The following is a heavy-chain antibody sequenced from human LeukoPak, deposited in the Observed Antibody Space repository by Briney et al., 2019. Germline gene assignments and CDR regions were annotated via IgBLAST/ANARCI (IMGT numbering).Heavy chain of an antibody. Sequence: GESLKISCAASGFTFSSYAMSWVRQAPGKGLEWVSAISGSGGSTYYADSVKGRFTISRDNSKNTLYLQMNSLRAEDTAVYYCAKDREWELLIDYWGQGTLVTVSS. D-gene: IGHD1-26*01. J-gene: IGHJ4*02. V-gene: IGHV3-23*01. CDR1: GFTFSSYA. CDR3: AKDREWELLIDY. CDR2: ISGSGGST.